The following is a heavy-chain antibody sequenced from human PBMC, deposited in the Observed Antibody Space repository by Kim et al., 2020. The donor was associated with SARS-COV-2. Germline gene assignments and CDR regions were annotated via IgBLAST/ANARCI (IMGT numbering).Heavy chain of an antibody. V-gene: IGHV3-48*02. CDR3: ASLTMVRGVTPNWFDP. D-gene: IGHD3-10*01. CDR1: GFTFSSYS. J-gene: IGHJ5*02. Sequence: GGSLRLSCAASGFTFSSYSMNWVRQAPGKGLEWVSYISSSSSTIYYADSVKGRFTISRDNAKNSLYLQMNSLRDEDTAVYYCASLTMVRGVTPNWFDPWGQGTLVTVSS. CDR2: ISSSSSTI.